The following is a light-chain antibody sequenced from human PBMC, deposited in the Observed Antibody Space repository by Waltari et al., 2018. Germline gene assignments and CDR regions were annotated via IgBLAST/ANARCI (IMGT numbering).Light chain of an antibody. CDR3: QQRSSWPLT. V-gene: IGKV3-11*01. Sequence: EIVLTQSPGTLSLSPGERANLYCTASQSVSSYLGWYQQRPGQAPSLLIFDVSKRAPGTPARFRGSGSGTDFTLTITSLEPEDFAVYYCQQRSSWPLTFGGGTKVEIK. CDR2: DVS. CDR1: QSVSSY. J-gene: IGKJ4*01.